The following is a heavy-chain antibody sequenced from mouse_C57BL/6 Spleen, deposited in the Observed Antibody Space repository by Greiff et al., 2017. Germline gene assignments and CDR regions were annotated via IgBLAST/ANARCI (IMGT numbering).Heavy chain of an antibody. CDR1: GFTFSSYA. V-gene: IGHV5S21*01. CDR3: TRGGNYDPFAY. J-gene: IGHJ3*01. Sequence: EVKLEESGEGLVKPGGSLKLSCAASGFTFSSYAMSWVRQTPEKRLEWVAYISSGGDYIYYADTVKGRFTISRDNARNTLYLQMSSLKSEDTAMYYCTRGGNYDPFAYWGQGTLVTVSA. D-gene: IGHD2-4*01. CDR2: ISSGGDYI.